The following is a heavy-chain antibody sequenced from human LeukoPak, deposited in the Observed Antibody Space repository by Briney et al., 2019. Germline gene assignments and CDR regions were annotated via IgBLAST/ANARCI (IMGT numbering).Heavy chain of an antibody. V-gene: IGHV3-7*03. CDR2: IKQDGSEK. D-gene: IGHD3-22*01. J-gene: IGHJ4*02. CDR1: GFTFSSYW. CDR3: ARDPGPEDSSGY. Sequence: GGSLRLSCAASGFTFSSYWMSWVRQAPGKGLEWVANIKQDGSEKYYVDSVKGRFTISRDNSKNTLYLQMNSLRAEDTAVYYCARDPGPEDSSGYWGQGTLVTVSS.